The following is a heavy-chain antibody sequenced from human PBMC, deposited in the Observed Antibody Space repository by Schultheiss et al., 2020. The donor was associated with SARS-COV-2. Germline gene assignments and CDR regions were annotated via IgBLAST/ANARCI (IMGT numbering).Heavy chain of an antibody. V-gene: IGHV4-39*07. CDR1: GVSISSSSYY. J-gene: IGHJ6*02. Sequence: SETLSLTCTVSGVSISSSSYYWGWIRQPPGKGVVWIVEINHSGSTNYNPSHKSRVTITVDTSKNQFSLKLSSVTAADTAVYYCARAYSSSWYVYYYGMDVWGQGTTVTVSS. CDR2: INHSGST. CDR3: ARAYSSSWYVYYYGMDV. D-gene: IGHD6-13*01.